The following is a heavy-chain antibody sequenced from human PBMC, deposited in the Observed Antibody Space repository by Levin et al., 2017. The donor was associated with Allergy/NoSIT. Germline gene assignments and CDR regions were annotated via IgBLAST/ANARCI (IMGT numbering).Heavy chain of an antibody. CDR3: ARSSRMGCTNGVCYPFDY. V-gene: IGHV1-69*06. Sequence: SVKVSCKASGGTFSSYAISWVRQAPGQGLEWMGGIIPIFGTANYAQKFQGRVTITADKSTSTAYMELSSLRSEDTAVYYCARSSRMGCTNGVCYPFDYWGQGTLVTVSS. CDR2: IIPIFGTA. D-gene: IGHD2-8*01. CDR1: GGTFSSYA. J-gene: IGHJ4*02.